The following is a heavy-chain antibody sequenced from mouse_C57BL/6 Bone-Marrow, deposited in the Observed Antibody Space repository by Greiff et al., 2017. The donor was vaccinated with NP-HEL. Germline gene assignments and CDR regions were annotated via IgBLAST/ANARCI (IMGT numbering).Heavy chain of an antibody. CDR2: INPNNGGT. V-gene: IGHV1-26*01. CDR3: ARPSWFDWYFDV. Sequence: VQLQQSGPELVKPGASVKISCKASGYTFTDYYMNWVKQSHGRSLEWIGDINPNNGGTSYNQKFKGKATLTVDKSSSTAYMELRSLTSEDSAVYYCARPSWFDWYFDVWGTGTTVTVSS. CDR1: GYTFTDYY. J-gene: IGHJ1*03. D-gene: IGHD2-2*01.